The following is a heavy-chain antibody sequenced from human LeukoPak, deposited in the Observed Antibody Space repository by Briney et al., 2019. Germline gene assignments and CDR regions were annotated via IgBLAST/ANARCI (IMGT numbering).Heavy chain of an antibody. J-gene: IGHJ3*02. CDR2: MNPNNGNT. D-gene: IGHD3-22*01. V-gene: IGHV1-8*03. CDR1: GYSFTSYD. Sequence: SVTVSCKASGYSFTSYDINWLRQAPRQGLEGMGWMNPNNGNTGYAQKFQGRVTITRNTSISTAYMERSSLRSEDTAVYYCARNYDSSGTDAFDIWGQGTMVTVSS. CDR3: ARNYDSSGTDAFDI.